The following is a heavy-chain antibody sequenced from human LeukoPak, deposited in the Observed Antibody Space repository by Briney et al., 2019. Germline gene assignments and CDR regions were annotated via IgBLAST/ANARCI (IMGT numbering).Heavy chain of an antibody. J-gene: IGHJ4*02. Sequence: SETLSLTCTVSGGSISSSSYYWGWIRQPPGKGLEWIGSIYYSGSTYYNPSLKSRVTISVDTSKNQFSLKLSSVTAADTAVYYCARHGGSGWSHFDYWGQGTLVTASS. CDR3: ARHGGSGWSHFDY. CDR1: GGSISSSSYY. CDR2: IYYSGST. V-gene: IGHV4-39*01. D-gene: IGHD6-19*01.